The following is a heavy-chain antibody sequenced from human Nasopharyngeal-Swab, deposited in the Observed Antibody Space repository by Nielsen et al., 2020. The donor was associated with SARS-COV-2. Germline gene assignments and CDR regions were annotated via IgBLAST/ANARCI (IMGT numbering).Heavy chain of an antibody. D-gene: IGHD2-2*01. CDR2: IYHSGST. J-gene: IGHJ6*02. CDR1: GGSISSGGDS. CDR3: ARGGGENCSSTSCSYYYYYGMDV. V-gene: IGHV4-30-2*01. Sequence: SETLSLTCAVSGGSISSGGDSWSWIRQPPGKGLEWIGYIYHSGSTYYNPSLKSRVTISVDRSKNQFSLKLSSVTAADTAVYYCARGGGENCSSTSCSYYYYYGMDVWGQGTTVTVSS.